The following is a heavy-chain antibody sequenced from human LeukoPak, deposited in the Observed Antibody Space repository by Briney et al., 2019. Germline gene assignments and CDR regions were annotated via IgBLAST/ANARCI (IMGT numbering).Heavy chain of an antibody. V-gene: IGHV4-61*08. CDR3: ARGVRAPGSSSSWFSWFDP. Sequence: SQTLSLTCTVSGGSISSGGYSWSWIRQPPGKGLEWIGYIYYSGSTNYNPSLKSRVTISVDTSKNQFSLKLSSVTAADTAVYYCARGVRAPGSSSSWFSWFDPWGQGTLVTVSS. J-gene: IGHJ5*02. D-gene: IGHD6-13*01. CDR1: GGSISSGGYS. CDR2: IYYSGST.